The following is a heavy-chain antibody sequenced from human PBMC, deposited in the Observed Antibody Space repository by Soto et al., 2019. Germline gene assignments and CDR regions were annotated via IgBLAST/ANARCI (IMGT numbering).Heavy chain of an antibody. V-gene: IGHV4-34*01. CDR1: GGAFSGYD. D-gene: IGHD5-12*01. Sequence: SETLSLTCAVYGGAFSGYDWSWIRQPPGKGLEWIGEINHSGSTNYNPSIKSRVTISADPSKNPFYLKLSSVTAADTAVYYCARDFSGYDLVLDYYYYGMDVWGQGTTVT. CDR3: ARDFSGYDLVLDYYYYGMDV. J-gene: IGHJ6*02. CDR2: INHSGST.